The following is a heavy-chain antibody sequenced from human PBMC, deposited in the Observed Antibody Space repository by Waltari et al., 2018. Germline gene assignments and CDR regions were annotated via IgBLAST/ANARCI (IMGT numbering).Heavy chain of an antibody. CDR3: AGGSGWLIDY. CDR2: IKQDGSEK. J-gene: IGHJ4*02. CDR1: GFRLRTYW. D-gene: IGHD6-19*01. V-gene: IGHV3-7*01. Sequence: EVELVESGGDLVQPGGCLRLSCAASGFRLRTYWMGWVRQAPGKRLEWVANIKQDGSEKYYVDSVKGRFAISRDNPKNSLYLQMNSLSAEDTAVYYCAGGSGWLIDYWGQGTLVTVSS.